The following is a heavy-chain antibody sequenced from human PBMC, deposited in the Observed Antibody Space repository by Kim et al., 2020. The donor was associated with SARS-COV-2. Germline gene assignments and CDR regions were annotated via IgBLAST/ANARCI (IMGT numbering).Heavy chain of an antibody. Sequence: SPKSRVTKSVETSKNQFSLKLSSVTAAATAVYYCARLSFGGSYWVSGFDYWGQGTLVTVSS. J-gene: IGHJ4*02. V-gene: IGHV4-59*08. CDR3: ARLSFGGSYWVSGFDY. D-gene: IGHD1-26*01.